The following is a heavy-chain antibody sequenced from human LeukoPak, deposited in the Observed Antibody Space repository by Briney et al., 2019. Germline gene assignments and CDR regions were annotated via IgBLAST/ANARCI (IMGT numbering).Heavy chain of an antibody. CDR1: GGSFSYYS. CDR3: ASRGAAYYYYYMDV. Sequence: SETLSLTCAVYGGSFSYYSWSWIRQPPGKGLEWIGEINHSGSTTYNPSLKSRVTISVDTSKNQFSLELSSVTAADTAVYYCASRGAAYYYYYMDVWGKGTTVTVSS. V-gene: IGHV4-34*01. CDR2: INHSGST. D-gene: IGHD1-26*01. J-gene: IGHJ6*03.